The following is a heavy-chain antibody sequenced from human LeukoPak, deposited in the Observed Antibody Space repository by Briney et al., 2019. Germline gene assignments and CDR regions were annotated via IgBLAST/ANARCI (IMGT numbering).Heavy chain of an antibody. CDR2: IYSGGST. CDR3: ARNRLEITMVRGVSYPYYYGMDV. Sequence: GGSLRLSCAVSGFTVSSNYMSWVRQAPGKGLEWVSVIYSGGSTYYADSVKGRFTISRDNSKNTLYLQMNSLRAEDTAVYYCARNRLEITMVRGVSYPYYYGMDVWGQGTTVTVSS. J-gene: IGHJ6*02. V-gene: IGHV3-66*01. CDR1: GFTVSSNY. D-gene: IGHD3-10*01.